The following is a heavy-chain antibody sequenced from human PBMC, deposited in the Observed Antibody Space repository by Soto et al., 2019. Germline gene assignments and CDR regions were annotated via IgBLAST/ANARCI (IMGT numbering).Heavy chain of an antibody. V-gene: IGHV6-1*01. CDR1: GDSVSSNSAA. D-gene: IGHD1-7*01. CDR2: TYYRSRWYN. J-gene: IGHJ6*03. CDR3: AGTGSLQWYYMDV. Sequence: PSQTLSLACVIAGDSVSSNSAAWKWIRQSPSRGLEWLGRTYYRSRWYNDYAVSVRSRITVNADTSKNQFSLHLNSVTPEDTAVYYCAGTGSLQWYYMDVWDKGTTVTVSS.